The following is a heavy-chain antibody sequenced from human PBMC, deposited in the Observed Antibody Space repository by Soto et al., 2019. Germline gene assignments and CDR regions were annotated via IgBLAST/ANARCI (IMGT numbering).Heavy chain of an antibody. D-gene: IGHD2-2*01. V-gene: IGHV3-23*01. J-gene: IGHJ6*03. CDR2: ISGSGGST. CDR1: GFTFSSYA. CDR3: AKEGLYCSSTSCYELSYYYYYMDV. Sequence: GGSLRLSCAASGFTFSSYAMSWVRQAPGKGLEWVSAISGSGGSTYYADSVKGRFTISRDNSKNTVYLQMNSLRAEDTAVYYCAKEGLYCSSTSCYELSYYYYYMDVWGKGTTVTVSS.